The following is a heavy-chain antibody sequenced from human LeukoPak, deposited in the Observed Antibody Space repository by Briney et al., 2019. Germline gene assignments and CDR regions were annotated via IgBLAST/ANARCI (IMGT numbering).Heavy chain of an antibody. J-gene: IGHJ4*02. V-gene: IGHV1-69*13. CDR2: IIPIFGTA. Sequence: SVKVSCKASGGTFSSYAISWVRQAPGQGLEWMGGIIPIFGTANYAQKFQGRVTITADESTSTAYMELSSLRSEDTAVYYCASRQLRYLEGYFDYWGQGTLVTVSS. CDR3: ASRQLRYLEGYFDY. CDR1: GGTFSSYA. D-gene: IGHD3-9*01.